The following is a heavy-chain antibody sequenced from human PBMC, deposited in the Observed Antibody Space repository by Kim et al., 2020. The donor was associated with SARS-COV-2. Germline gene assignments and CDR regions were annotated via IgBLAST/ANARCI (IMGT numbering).Heavy chain of an antibody. D-gene: IGHD5-18*01. Sequence: GGSLRLSCAASGFTFSDYYLTWIRQAPGKGLEWVSYISSSGSFIHLADSVKGRFTISRDNPRHTLYLQMNSLRAEDTATYYCARITAVTFPFHYYCIDV. J-gene: IGHJ6*03. V-gene: IGHV3-11*04. CDR3: ARITAVTFPFHYYCIDV. CDR2: ISSSGSFI. CDR1: GFTFSDYY.